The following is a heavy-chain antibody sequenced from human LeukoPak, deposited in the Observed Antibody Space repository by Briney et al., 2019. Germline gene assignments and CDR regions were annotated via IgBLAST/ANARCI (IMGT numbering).Heavy chain of an antibody. Sequence: PGGSLRLSCAVSGFTFNSYSMNWVRQAPGKGLEWVSYISNSGSTMYYADSVEGRFTISRDNAKNSLYLQMNSLRPEDTAIYYCAREGVSTVTSILVVNSFDYWGQGALVTVSS. CDR2: ISNSGSTM. J-gene: IGHJ4*02. CDR3: AREGVSTVTSILVVNSFDY. V-gene: IGHV3-48*04. D-gene: IGHD3-22*01. CDR1: GFTFNSYS.